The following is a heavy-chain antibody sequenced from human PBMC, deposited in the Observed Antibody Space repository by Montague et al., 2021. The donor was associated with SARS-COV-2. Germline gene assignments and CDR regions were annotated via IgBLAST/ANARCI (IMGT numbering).Heavy chain of an antibody. D-gene: IGHD3-22*01. Sequence: SETLSLTCAVDVHSGVVYLWRWLGEHPCEVQSCSGGVIRRLKTSYNPSLQSRLTMSVDTYKKQFSLRLSSVTAADTAVYFCAEGSHIYDTRGLRTGWFDPWGKGTLVTVSS. J-gene: IGHJ5*02. CDR1: VHSGVVYL. V-gene: IGHV4-34*12. CDR2: VIRRLKT. CDR3: AEGSHIYDTRGLRTGWFDP.